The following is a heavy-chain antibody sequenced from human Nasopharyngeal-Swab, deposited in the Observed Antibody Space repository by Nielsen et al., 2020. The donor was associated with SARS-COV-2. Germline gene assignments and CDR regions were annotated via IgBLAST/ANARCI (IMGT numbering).Heavy chain of an antibody. CDR3: ASGTYDNAPG. J-gene: IGHJ4*02. V-gene: IGHV3-48*02. Sequence: GESLKISCAASGFTFSNFRMNWVRQAPGKGLEWVSCISSNSDTKYYADSVKSRFTISRDNAKNSLYLQMNSLRHEDTAVYYCASGTYDNAPGWGQGTLVTVSS. D-gene: IGHD1-1*01. CDR2: ISSNSDTK. CDR1: GFTFSNFR.